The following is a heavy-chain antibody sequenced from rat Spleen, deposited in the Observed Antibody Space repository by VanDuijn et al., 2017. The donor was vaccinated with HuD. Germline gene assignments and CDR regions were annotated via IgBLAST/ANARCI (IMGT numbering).Heavy chain of an antibody. J-gene: IGHJ2*01. Sequence: EVQLVESDGGLVQPGRSLKLSCAASGFTFSDYYMAWVRQAPTKGLEWVATISYDGSSTYYRDSVKGRFTISRDNAKSTLYLQMDSLRSEDTATYYCARQGHTMVIDYWGQGVMVTVSS. CDR1: GFTFSDYY. CDR2: ISYDGSST. V-gene: IGHV5-29*01. D-gene: IGHD1-9*01. CDR3: ARQGHTMVIDY.